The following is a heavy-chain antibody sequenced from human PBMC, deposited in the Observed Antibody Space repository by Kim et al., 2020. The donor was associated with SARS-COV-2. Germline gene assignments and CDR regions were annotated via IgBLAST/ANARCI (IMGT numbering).Heavy chain of an antibody. Sequence: SETLSLTCTVSGGSISSSSYYWVWIRQPPGKGLEWVGSIYYSGSTYYSPSLKSRVTISVDTSKNQFSLRLSSVTAADTAVYYCARRAEQWLVLGGGPIDYWGQGTLVTVSS. CDR3: ARRAEQWLVLGGGPIDY. J-gene: IGHJ4*02. CDR1: GGSISSSSYY. CDR2: IYYSGST. D-gene: IGHD6-19*01. V-gene: IGHV4-39*01.